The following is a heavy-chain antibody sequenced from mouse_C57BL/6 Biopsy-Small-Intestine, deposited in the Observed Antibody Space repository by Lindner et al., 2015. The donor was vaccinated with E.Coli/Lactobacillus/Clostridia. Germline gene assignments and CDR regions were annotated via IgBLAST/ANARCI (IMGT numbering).Heavy chain of an antibody. J-gene: IGHJ1*03. CDR1: GFSFNTYT. V-gene: IGHV10-1*01. D-gene: IGHD4-1*01. CDR3: VRQEASNWASYWYLDV. CDR2: IRNKGNYYAT. Sequence: VQLQESGGGLVQPKGLLKLSCAASGFSFNTYTMNWVRQAPGKGLEWVARIRNKGNYYATYYADSVKDRFTISRDDSESMLYLQMNNLKTEDTAMYYCVRQEASNWASYWYLDVWGTGTTVTVSS.